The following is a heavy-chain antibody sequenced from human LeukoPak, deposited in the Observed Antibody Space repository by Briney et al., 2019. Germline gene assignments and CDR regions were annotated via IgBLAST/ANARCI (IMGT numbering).Heavy chain of an antibody. J-gene: IGHJ5*02. CDR3: ARDQAYSYGSRPNWFDP. V-gene: IGHV3-21*01. CDR2: ISSSSNYI. Sequence: GGSLRLSCAASGFTFSTYTMNWVRQAPGKGLEWVSSISSSSNYIYYADSVKGRFTISRDNAKNSLYLQMNSLRAEDTAVYYCARDQAYSYGSRPNWFDPWGQGTLVTVSS. D-gene: IGHD5-18*01. CDR1: GFTFSTYT.